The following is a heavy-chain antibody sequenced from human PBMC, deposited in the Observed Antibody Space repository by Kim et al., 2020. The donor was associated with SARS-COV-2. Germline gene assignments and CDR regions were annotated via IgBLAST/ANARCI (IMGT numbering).Heavy chain of an antibody. CDR2: ISGSGIST. J-gene: IGHJ4*01. Sequence: GGSLRLSCAASGFTFSSYAMSWVRQAPGEGLEWVSAISGSGISTYYADSVKGRYTISRDNSKNTLYLQMYSLRADDPAVYYCAKDSPSFYYGSGSLDYWG. D-gene: IGHD3-10*01. V-gene: IGHV3-23*01. CDR1: GFTFSSYA. CDR3: AKDSPSFYYGSGSLDY.